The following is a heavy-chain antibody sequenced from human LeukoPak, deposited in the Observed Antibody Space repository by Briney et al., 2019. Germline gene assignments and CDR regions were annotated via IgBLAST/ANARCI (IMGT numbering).Heavy chain of an antibody. Sequence: ASVKVSCKASGYTFTSYGINWVRQAPGQGLEWMGWISTYNGNTDYAQKFQGRVTLTTDTSTSTAYIELRSLRSEDTAVYYCAREDHYDSSGSSTWGQGTLVTVSS. D-gene: IGHD3-22*01. J-gene: IGHJ5*02. CDR2: ISTYNGNT. V-gene: IGHV1-18*01. CDR1: GYTFTSYG. CDR3: AREDHYDSSGSST.